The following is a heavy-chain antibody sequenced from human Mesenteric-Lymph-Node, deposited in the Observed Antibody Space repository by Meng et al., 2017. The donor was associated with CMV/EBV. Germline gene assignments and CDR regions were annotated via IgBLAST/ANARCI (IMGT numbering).Heavy chain of an antibody. Sequence: SVKVSCKASGCTFGHYGIGWVRQARGQGLEGVGGIIPLTGITNYAQKFQGRVTISAVRSTRTVYMGLSSLRSEDSAVYYCATGKIMFGGVTPYHYLMDVWGQGTTVTVSS. CDR2: IIPLTGIT. CDR1: GCTFGHYG. D-gene: IGHD3-16*01. J-gene: IGHJ6*02. CDR3: ATGKIMFGGVTPYHYLMDV. V-gene: IGHV1-69*10.